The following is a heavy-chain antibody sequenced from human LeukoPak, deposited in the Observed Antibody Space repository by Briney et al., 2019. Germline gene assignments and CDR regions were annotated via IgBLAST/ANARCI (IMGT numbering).Heavy chain of an antibody. CDR3: TTDRYYDNSELQFQH. D-gene: IGHD3-22*01. CDR2: IKRETDGGTI. Sequence: GGSLRLSCAASGFTFNLYNMIWVRQAPGKGLEWLGRIKRETDGGTIDYAAPVKGRFTISRDDSRNTLYLQMDSLKIEDTAVYYCTTDRYYDNSELQFQHWGQGTLVTVSS. J-gene: IGHJ1*01. CDR1: GFTFNLYN. V-gene: IGHV3-15*01.